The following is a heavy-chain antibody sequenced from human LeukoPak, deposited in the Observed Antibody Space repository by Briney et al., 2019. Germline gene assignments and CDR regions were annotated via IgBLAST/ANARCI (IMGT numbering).Heavy chain of an antibody. V-gene: IGHV3-21*01. CDR1: GFTFSSYN. CDR2: ISSSSSYI. CDR3: ARGGGYCGGDCYGIDY. J-gene: IGHJ4*02. Sequence: GGSLRLSCAASGFTFSSYNMNWVRQAPGKGLEWVSAISSSSSYIYYADSVKGRFTISRDNAKNSLYLQMNSLRAEDTAVYYCARGGGYCGGDCYGIDYWGQGTPVTVSS. D-gene: IGHD2-21*01.